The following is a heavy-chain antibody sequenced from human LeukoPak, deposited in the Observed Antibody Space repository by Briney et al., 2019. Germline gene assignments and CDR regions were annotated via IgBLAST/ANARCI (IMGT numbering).Heavy chain of an antibody. CDR3: ARDTSGYYFGHDAFDI. Sequence: HPGGSLRLSCAASGFTFSSYWMSWVRQAPGKGQEWVANIKQDGSEKYYVDSVKGRFTISRDNAKNSLYLQMNSLRAEDTAVYYCARDTSGYYFGHDAFDIWGQGTMVTVSS. D-gene: IGHD3-22*01. CDR2: IKQDGSEK. J-gene: IGHJ3*02. V-gene: IGHV3-7*01. CDR1: GFTFSSYW.